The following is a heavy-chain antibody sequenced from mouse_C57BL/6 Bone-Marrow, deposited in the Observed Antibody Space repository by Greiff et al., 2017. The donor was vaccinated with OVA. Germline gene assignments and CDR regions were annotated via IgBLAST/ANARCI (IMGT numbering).Heavy chain of an antibody. CDR3: ARSYYGNPFAY. CDR1: GFTFSDYG. V-gene: IGHV5-17*01. D-gene: IGHD2-1*01. CDR2: ISSGSSTI. J-gene: IGHJ3*01. Sequence: EVMLVESGGDLVKPGGSLKLSCAASGFTFSDYGMHWVRQAPEKGLEWVAYISSGSSTIYYADTVKGRFTISRDNAKNTLFLQMTSLVSEDTAMYYCARSYYGNPFAYWGQGTLGNVAA.